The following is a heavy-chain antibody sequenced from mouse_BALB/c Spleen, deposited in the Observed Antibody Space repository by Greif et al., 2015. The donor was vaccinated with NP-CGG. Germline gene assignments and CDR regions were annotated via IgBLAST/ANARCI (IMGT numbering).Heavy chain of an antibody. CDR2: IDPANGNT. D-gene: IGHD1-1*01. CDR1: GFNIKDTY. CDR3: AAYYYGPAWFAY. J-gene: IGHJ3*01. V-gene: IGHV14-3*02. Sequence: VHVKQSGAELVKPGASVKLSCTASGFNIKDTYMHRVKQRPEQGLEWIGRIDPANGNTKYDPKFQGKATITADTSSNTACLQLSSLTSEDTAVYYCAAYYYGPAWFAYWGQGTLVTVSA.